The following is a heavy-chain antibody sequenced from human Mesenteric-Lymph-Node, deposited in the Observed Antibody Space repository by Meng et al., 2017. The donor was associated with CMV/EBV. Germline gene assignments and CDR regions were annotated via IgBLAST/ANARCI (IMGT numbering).Heavy chain of an antibody. J-gene: IGHJ4*02. Sequence: TFTSYAMHWVRQAPGQRLEWRGWINGGNGNTKYSQKFQGRVTITRDTSASTAYMELSSLRSEDTAVYYCARVARDYDILTGYGFDYWGQGTLVTVSS. CDR1: TFTSYA. CDR3: ARVARDYDILTGYGFDY. D-gene: IGHD3-9*01. V-gene: IGHV1-3*01. CDR2: INGGNGNT.